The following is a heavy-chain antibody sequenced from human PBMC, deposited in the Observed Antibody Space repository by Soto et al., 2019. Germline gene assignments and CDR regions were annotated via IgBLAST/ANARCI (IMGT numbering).Heavy chain of an antibody. Sequence: LSLTCAASGFTFSSYGMHWVRQAPGKGLEWVAVISYDGSNKYYADSVKGRFTISRDNSKNTLYLQMNSLRAEDTAVYYCAKEALGGYYFDYWGQGTLVTVSP. J-gene: IGHJ4*02. CDR2: ISYDGSNK. CDR1: GFTFSSYG. CDR3: AKEALGGYYFDY. V-gene: IGHV3-30*18. D-gene: IGHD3-16*01.